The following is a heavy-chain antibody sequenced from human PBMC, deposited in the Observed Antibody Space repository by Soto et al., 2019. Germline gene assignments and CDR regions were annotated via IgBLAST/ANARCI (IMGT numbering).Heavy chain of an antibody. CDR2: ISYDGSNK. V-gene: IGHV3-30-3*01. CDR1: GFTFSSYA. Sequence: GGSLRLSCAASGFTFSSYAMHWVRQAPGKGLEWVAVISYDGSNKYYADSVKGRFTISRDNSKNTLYLQMNSLRAEDTAVYYCAKGGSSSSWSTPWYYYGMDVWGQGTTVTVSS. CDR3: AKGGSSSSWSTPWYYYGMDV. J-gene: IGHJ6*02. D-gene: IGHD6-13*01.